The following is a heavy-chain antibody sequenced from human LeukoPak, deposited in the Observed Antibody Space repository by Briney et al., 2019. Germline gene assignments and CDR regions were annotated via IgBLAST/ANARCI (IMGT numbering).Heavy chain of an antibody. Sequence: ASVKVSCKASGYTFTGYYMHWVPQAPGQGLEWMGRINPNSGGTNYAQKFQSRVTMTRDTSISTAYMELSRLRSDDTAVYYCARVALVGAEYFDYWGQGTLVTVSS. CDR3: ARVALVGAEYFDY. J-gene: IGHJ4*02. V-gene: IGHV1-2*06. CDR2: INPNSGGT. D-gene: IGHD1-26*01. CDR1: GYTFTGYY.